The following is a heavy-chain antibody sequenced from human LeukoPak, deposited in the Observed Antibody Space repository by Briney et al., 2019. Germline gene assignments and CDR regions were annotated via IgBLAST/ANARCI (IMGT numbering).Heavy chain of an antibody. Sequence: GASVKVSCKAPGYTFTGYYMYWVRQAPGQGPEWMGFINPNSGGTVYAQKFQARVTMTRDTSISTAYMELSGLRSDDTAVYYCARRYDFWSGYPTAFDYWGQGTLVTVSS. CDR1: GYTFTGYY. CDR3: ARRYDFWSGYPTAFDY. J-gene: IGHJ4*02. V-gene: IGHV1-2*02. CDR2: INPNSGGT. D-gene: IGHD3/OR15-3a*01.